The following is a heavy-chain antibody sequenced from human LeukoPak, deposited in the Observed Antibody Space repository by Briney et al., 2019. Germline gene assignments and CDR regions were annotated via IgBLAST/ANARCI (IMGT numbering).Heavy chain of an antibody. D-gene: IGHD1-26*01. Sequence: GGSLRLSCAASGFTFSSYGMNWVRQAPGKGLEWVAVIWYAGSNKYYADSVKGRFTISRNNSKNTLYLQMNSLRAGDTAVYYCARDGPSGSYDAFDIWGQGTMVTVSS. CDR3: ARDGPSGSYDAFDI. CDR2: IWYAGSNK. V-gene: IGHV3-33*01. CDR1: GFTFSSYG. J-gene: IGHJ3*02.